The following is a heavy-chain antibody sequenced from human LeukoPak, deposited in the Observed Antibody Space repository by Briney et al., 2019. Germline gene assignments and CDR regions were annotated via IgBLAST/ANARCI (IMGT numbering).Heavy chain of an antibody. V-gene: IGHV4-30-4*08. Sequence: TSQTLSLTCTVSGGSISNDDYYWSWIRQPPGKGLEWIGYIYYSGRTHYNPSLKSRVTVSVDTSKNQFSLKVNSVTAADTAVYYCARFRRGAVAGTVSNYYYYYMDVWGKGTTVTVSS. CDR1: GGSISNDDYY. CDR2: IYYSGRT. D-gene: IGHD6-19*01. CDR3: ARFRRGAVAGTVSNYYYYYMDV. J-gene: IGHJ6*03.